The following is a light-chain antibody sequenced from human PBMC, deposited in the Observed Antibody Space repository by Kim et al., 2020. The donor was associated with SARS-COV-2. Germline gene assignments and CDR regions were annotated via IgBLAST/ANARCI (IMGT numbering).Light chain of an antibody. V-gene: IGLV1-40*01. CDR1: SYNIGAGYD. CDR2: GNS. CDR3: QSYDSSLSGSGV. J-gene: IGLJ1*01. Sequence: RVTIACTGSSYNIGAGYDVHWYQQLPGTAPKLLIYGNSNRPSGVPDRFSGSKSGTSASLAITGLQAEDEADYYCQSYDSSLSGSGVFGTGTKVTVL.